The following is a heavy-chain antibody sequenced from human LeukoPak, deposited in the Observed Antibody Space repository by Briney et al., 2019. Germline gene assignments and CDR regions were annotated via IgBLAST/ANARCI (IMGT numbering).Heavy chain of an antibody. V-gene: IGHV1-46*01. CDR3: AIPGVSDY. CDR2: ISPSGGST. Sequence: ASVKVSGKAFGYTYTSNYMHWVRQAPGQGPEWMGVISPSGGSTTYAQKFQGRVTLTRDMSTSTDYLELSSLRSEDTAVYYCAIPGVSDYWGQGTLVTVSS. CDR1: GYTYTSNY. J-gene: IGHJ4*02.